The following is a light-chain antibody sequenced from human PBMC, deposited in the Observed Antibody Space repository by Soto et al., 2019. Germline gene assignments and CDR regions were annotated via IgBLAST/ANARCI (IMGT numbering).Light chain of an antibody. CDR2: GAS. Sequence: EIVLTQSPGTLSLSPGERATLSCRASQSVSSNYLAWYQLKPGQAPRLLIYGASSRASGIPDRFSGSGCGTDFTLTISRLEPEDFAVYYCQQYSGSPLYTFGQGTKLEIK. CDR1: QSVSSNY. CDR3: QQYSGSPLYT. V-gene: IGKV3-20*01. J-gene: IGKJ2*01.